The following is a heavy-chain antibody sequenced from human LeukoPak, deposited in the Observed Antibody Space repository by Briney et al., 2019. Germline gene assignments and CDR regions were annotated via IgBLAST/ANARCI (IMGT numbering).Heavy chain of an antibody. J-gene: IGHJ4*02. CDR2: ISYDGSNK. Sequence: PGGSLRLSCAASGFTFSSYGMHWVRQAPGKGLEGVAVISYDGSNKYYADSVKGRFTISRDNSKNTLYLQMNSLRAEDTAVYYCTRYPPVYEVGSCTTTTCPHPFDYWGRGTLVTVSS. CDR1: GFTFSSYG. D-gene: IGHD2-8*01. CDR3: TRYPPVYEVGSCTTTTCPHPFDY. V-gene: IGHV3-30*03.